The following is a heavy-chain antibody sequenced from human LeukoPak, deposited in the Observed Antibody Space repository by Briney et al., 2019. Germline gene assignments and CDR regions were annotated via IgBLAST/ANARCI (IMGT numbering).Heavy chain of an antibody. D-gene: IGHD6-19*01. V-gene: IGHV1-2*02. J-gene: IGHJ4*02. CDR2: INPNSGGT. CDR1: GYTFTGYY. CDR3: ARDWQWLGDYYFDY. Sequence: ASAKVSCKASGYTFTGYYMHWVRQAPGQGLEWMGWINPNSGGTNYAQKFQGRVTMTRDTSISTAYMELRSLRSDDTAVYYCARDWQWLGDYYFDYWGQGTLVTVSS.